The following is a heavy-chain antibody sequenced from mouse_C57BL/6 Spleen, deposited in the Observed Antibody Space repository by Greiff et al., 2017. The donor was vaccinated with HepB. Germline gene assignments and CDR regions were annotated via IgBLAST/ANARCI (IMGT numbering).Heavy chain of an antibody. J-gene: IGHJ4*01. CDR3: AREGYP. D-gene: IGHD3-2*02. CDR1: GFTFSDYY. V-gene: IGHV5-12*01. Sequence: EVQRVESGGGLVQPGGSLKLSCAASGFTFSDYYMYWVRQTPEKRLEWVAYISNGGGSTYYPDTVKGRFTISRDNAKNTLYLQMSRLKSEDTAMYYCAREGYPWGQGTSVTVSS. CDR2: ISNGGGST.